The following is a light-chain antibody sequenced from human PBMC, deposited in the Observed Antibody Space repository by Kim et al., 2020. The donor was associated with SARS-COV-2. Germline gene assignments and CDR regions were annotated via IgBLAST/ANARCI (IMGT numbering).Light chain of an antibody. CDR1: QSVSRN. Sequence: EVVMTQSPATLSVSPGERVTLSCRASQSVSRNVAWYQQKPGQAPRLLISAASTRAPGIPARFSGSGSGTEFTLTISSLQSEDFAVYFCQQYNNWPPYTFGQGTKLEI. CDR3: QQYNNWPPYT. J-gene: IGKJ2*01. CDR2: AAS. V-gene: IGKV3-15*01.